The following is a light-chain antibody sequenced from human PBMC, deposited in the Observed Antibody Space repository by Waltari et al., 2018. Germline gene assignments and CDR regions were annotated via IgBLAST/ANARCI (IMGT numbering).Light chain of an antibody. J-gene: IGKJ5*01. V-gene: IGKV4-1*01. CDR3: QQYYSTPIT. Sequence: DIVMTQSPDSLAVSLGERATIDCKSSQSVLSSYKNKNYIAWYHQKAGQPPNRRIYWASTRKSGVPDRFSGSGSGTDFTLTISSLQAEDVAVYYCQQYYSTPITFGQGTRLEIK. CDR2: WAS. CDR1: QSVLSSYKNKNY.